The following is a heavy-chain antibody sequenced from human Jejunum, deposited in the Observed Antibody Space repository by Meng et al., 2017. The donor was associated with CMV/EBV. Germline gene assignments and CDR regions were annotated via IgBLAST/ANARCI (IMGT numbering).Heavy chain of an antibody. Sequence: ADYCWNWIRQSPGKGREWICYIYYSGSAYYTPSLKSRLNMSVDTSKNQFSLHLSSVTAADTAVYYCARAYAYYYDSSVYYFDYWGQGALVTVSS. CDR1: ADYC. D-gene: IGHD3-22*01. CDR2: IYYSGSA. V-gene: IGHV4-30-4*08. J-gene: IGHJ4*02. CDR3: ARAYAYYYDSSVYYFDY.